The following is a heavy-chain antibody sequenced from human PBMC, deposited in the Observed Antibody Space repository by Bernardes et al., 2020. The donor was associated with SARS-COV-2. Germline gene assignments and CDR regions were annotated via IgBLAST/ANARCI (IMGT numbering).Heavy chain of an antibody. V-gene: IGHV4-34*01. J-gene: IGHJ3*02. CDR2: INHSGST. CDR1: GGSFSGYY. CDR3: ARGSRRRIQLWPPRPNDAFDI. D-gene: IGHD5-18*01. Sequence: SEPLSLTCAVYGGSFSGYYWSWIRQPPGKGLEWIGEINHSGSTNYNPSLKSRVTISVDTSKNQFSLKLSSVTAADTAVYSCARGSRRRIQLWPPRPNDAFDIWGQGTMVTVAS.